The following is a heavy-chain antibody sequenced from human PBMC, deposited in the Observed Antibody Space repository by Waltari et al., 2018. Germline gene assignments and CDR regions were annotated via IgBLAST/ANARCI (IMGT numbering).Heavy chain of an antibody. CDR3: ATSERGNWNYVGGY. J-gene: IGHJ4*02. Sequence: QVQLVQSGAEVKKPGSSVKVSCKASGGTFSSYTISWVRQAPGQGLGWVGRYRPTLGIASYSKNFQGRSPITADKSPSTAYMELSSLRSEDTAVYYCATSERGNWNYVGGYWGQGTLVTVSS. V-gene: IGHV1-69*02. CDR1: GGTFSSYT. D-gene: IGHD1-7*01. CDR2: YRPTLGIA.